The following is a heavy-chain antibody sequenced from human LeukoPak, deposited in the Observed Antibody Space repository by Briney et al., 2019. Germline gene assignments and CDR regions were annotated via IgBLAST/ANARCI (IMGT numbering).Heavy chain of an antibody. Sequence: GGSLRLSCAASGFTFSSYSMNWVRQAPGKGLEWVSSISSSSSYIYYADSVKGRFTISRDNAKNSLCLQMNSLRAEDTAVYYCARDYCSGGSCYSDYFDYWGQGTLVTVSS. CDR2: ISSSSSYI. CDR3: ARDYCSGGSCYSDYFDY. V-gene: IGHV3-21*01. D-gene: IGHD2-15*01. CDR1: GFTFSSYS. J-gene: IGHJ4*02.